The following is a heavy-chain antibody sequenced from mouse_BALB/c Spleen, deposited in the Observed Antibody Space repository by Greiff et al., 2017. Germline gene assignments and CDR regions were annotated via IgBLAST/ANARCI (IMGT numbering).Heavy chain of an antibody. D-gene: IGHD2-4*01. CDR2: ISSGSSTI. J-gene: IGHJ2*01. CDR3: ATSTMITTRTFDY. Sequence: EVQLVESGGGLVQPGGSRKLSCAASGFTFSSFGMHWVRQAPEKGLEWVAYISSGSSTIYYADTVKGRFTISRDNPKNTLFLQMTSLRSEDTAMYYCATSTMITTRTFDYWGQGTTLTVSA. V-gene: IGHV5-17*02. CDR1: GFTFSSFG.